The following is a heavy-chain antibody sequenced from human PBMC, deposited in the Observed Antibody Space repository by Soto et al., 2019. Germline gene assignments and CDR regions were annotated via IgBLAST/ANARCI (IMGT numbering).Heavy chain of an antibody. Sequence: SVRVSCKASGCTFSSYAISWVGQARGQGLEWMGGIIPIFGTANYAQKFQGRVTITADESTSTAYMELSSLRSEDTAVYYCARRAGDKGYCSSTSCKKGYYYYGMEVLGQGTTVSVS. V-gene: IGHV1-69*13. CDR1: GCTFSSYA. J-gene: IGHJ6*01. D-gene: IGHD2-2*01. CDR3: ARRAGDKGYCSSTSCKKGYYYYGMEV. CDR2: IIPIFGTA.